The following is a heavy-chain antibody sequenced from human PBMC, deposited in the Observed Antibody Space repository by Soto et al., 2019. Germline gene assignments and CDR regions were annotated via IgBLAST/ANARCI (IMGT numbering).Heavy chain of an antibody. CDR3: ARARWNYFFDFDY. CDR1: GFTFSSYW. Sequence: GGSLRLACAASGFTFSSYWMHWVRQAPGKGLVWVSRINSDGSSTSYADSVKGRFTISRDNAKNTLYLQMNSLRAEDTAVYYCARARWNYFFDFDYWGQGTLVTVSS. CDR2: INSDGSST. J-gene: IGHJ4*02. V-gene: IGHV3-74*01. D-gene: IGHD1-7*01.